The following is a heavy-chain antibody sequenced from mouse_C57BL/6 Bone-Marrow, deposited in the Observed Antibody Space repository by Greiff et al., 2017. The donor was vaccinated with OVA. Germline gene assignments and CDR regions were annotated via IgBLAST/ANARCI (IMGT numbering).Heavy chain of an antibody. V-gene: IGHV7-3*01. Sequence: EVKLVESGGGLVQPGDSLSLSCAASGFTFTNYYMSWVRQPPGKALEWLAFIRNKPNGSTTEYSASVKGLFTISRDNSQSILYLQMNALRAEDSATYYCARYKGRVAVDYFDYWGQGTALTVSS. J-gene: IGHJ2*01. CDR2: IRNKPNGSTT. CDR3: ARYKGRVAVDYFDY. D-gene: IGHD1-1*01. CDR1: GFTFTNYY.